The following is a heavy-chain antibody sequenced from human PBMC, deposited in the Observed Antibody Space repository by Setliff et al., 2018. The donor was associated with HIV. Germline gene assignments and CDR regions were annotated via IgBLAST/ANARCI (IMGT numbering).Heavy chain of an antibody. CDR1: GYTFTGYY. Sequence: ASVKVSCKASGYTFTGYYMYWVRQAPGQGLEWMGRINPNSGGTNYAQKFQGRVTMTRDTSISTVYMELSRLRSDDTAVYYCARGALYYDSSGYYPDYWGQGTLVTVSS. J-gene: IGHJ4*02. V-gene: IGHV1-2*06. CDR3: ARGALYYDSSGYYPDY. D-gene: IGHD3-22*01. CDR2: INPNSGGT.